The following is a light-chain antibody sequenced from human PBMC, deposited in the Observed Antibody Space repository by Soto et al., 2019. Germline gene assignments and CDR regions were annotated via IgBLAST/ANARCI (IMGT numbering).Light chain of an antibody. Sequence: EIVLTQSPATLSLSPGETATLSCRASQSVTTYLAWYQHKPGQAPRLLIYNAFNRATGIPARFSGSGSGTDFTLTISSLGPEDFAIYYCHQRANWPITFGQGTRLEIK. CDR3: HQRANWPIT. V-gene: IGKV3-11*01. CDR2: NAF. J-gene: IGKJ5*01. CDR1: QSVTTY.